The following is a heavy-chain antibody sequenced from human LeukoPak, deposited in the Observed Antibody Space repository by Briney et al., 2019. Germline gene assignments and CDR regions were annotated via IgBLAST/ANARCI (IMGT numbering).Heavy chain of an antibody. V-gene: IGHV3-74*01. J-gene: IGHJ4*02. Sequence: PGGSLRLSCAASGFTFSNYWMHWVRQVPEKGLVWVSRVNPDGSDITYANSVRGRFTSSRDHAKNTLYLQMNRLRIEDTAVYYCARGGSYGDYWGQGILVTVSS. D-gene: IGHD3-16*01. CDR2: VNPDGSDI. CDR3: ARGGSYGDY. CDR1: GFTFSNYW.